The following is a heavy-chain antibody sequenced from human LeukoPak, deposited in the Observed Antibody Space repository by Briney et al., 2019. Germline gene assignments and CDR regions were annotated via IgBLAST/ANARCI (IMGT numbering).Heavy chain of an antibody. CDR3: ARDNIVYSSSWYGGLDY. J-gene: IGHJ4*02. V-gene: IGHV3-23*01. D-gene: IGHD6-13*01. CDR1: GFTFSSYG. CDR2: ISGSGGST. Sequence: GSLRLSCVASGFTFSSYGMSWVRQAPGKGLEWVSGISGSGGSTYYADSVKGRFTISRDNSKNTLYLQMNSLGAEDTAIFYCARDNIVYSSSWYGGLDYWGQGTLATVSS.